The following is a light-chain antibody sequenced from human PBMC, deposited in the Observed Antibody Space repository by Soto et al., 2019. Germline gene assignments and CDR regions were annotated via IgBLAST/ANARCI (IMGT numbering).Light chain of an antibody. CDR1: SSDVGGYNY. J-gene: IGLJ1*01. CDR3: SSKTSSRTPFV. V-gene: IGLV2-14*01. Sequence: QSALTQXASVSGSPGQSITISCTGTSSDVGGYNYVSWYQQHPGNAPRLMIYEVNNRPSGVPNRFSGSKSGNTASLTISGLQAEDEADYYCSSKTSSRTPFVFGTGTKVTVL. CDR2: EVN.